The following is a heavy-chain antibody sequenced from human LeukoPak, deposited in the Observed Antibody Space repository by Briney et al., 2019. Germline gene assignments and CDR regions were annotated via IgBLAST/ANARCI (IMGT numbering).Heavy chain of an antibody. V-gene: IGHV1-2*02. D-gene: IGHD6-6*01. Sequence: EASVKVSCKASGYTFTGYYMHWVRQAPGQGLEWMGWINPNSGGTNYAQQFQGRVTMTRDTSISTAYMELSRLRSDDTAVYYCAKGQLVRGKNTKNWFDPWGQGTLVTVSS. CDR3: AKGQLVRGKNTKNWFDP. CDR2: INPNSGGT. J-gene: IGHJ5*02. CDR1: GYTFTGYY.